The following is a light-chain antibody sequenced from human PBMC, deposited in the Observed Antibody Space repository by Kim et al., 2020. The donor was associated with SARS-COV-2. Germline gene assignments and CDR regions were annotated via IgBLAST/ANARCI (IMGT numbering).Light chain of an antibody. Sequence: SYELTQPLSVSVALGETARITCGGNSIGSKIVHWYQQKPGQAPVLVIYRDNNRPSRIPERFSGSNSGNTAALTISRAQDGDEADYYCQVCDSTTVIFGGGTKLTVL. CDR3: QVCDSTTVI. J-gene: IGLJ2*01. CDR1: SIGSKI. CDR2: RDN. V-gene: IGLV3-9*01.